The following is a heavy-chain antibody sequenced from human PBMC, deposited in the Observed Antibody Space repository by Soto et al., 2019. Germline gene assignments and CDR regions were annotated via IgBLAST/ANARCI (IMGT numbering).Heavy chain of an antibody. Sequence: PSETLSPSCTVSGGSISSGGYYWSWIRQHPGKGLEWIGYIYYSGSTYYNPSLKSRVTISVDTSKNQFSLKLSSVTAADTAVYYCARDRGSSTSCCWASGSYYYYYGMDVWGQGTTVTVSS. V-gene: IGHV4-31*03. CDR3: ARDRGSSTSCCWASGSYYYYYGMDV. J-gene: IGHJ6*02. CDR1: GGSISSGGYY. CDR2: IYYSGST. D-gene: IGHD2-2*01.